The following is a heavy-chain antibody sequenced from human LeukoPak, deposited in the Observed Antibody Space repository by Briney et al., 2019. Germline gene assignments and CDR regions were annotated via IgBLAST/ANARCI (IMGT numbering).Heavy chain of an antibody. V-gene: IGHV4-59*08. Sequence: SETLSLTCTVSGGSISRYYWSWIREPPGKGLEWIGYIYYSGSTNYNPSLKSRVTISVDTSKNQISLKLSSVTAADTAVYYCARVGSSWCFDYWGQGTLVTVSS. J-gene: IGHJ4*02. CDR3: ARVGSSWCFDY. D-gene: IGHD6-13*01. CDR1: GGSISRYY. CDR2: IYYSGST.